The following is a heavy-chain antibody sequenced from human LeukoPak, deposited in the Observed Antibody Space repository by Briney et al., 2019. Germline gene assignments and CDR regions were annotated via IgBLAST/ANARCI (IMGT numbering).Heavy chain of an antibody. D-gene: IGHD4-17*01. CDR2: IYYSGST. CDR1: GGSISSYY. CDR3: ARRGDRQFDY. J-gene: IGHJ4*02. Sequence: PSETLSLTCTVSGGSISSYYWSWIRQPPGKGLEWIGYIYYSGSTNYNPSLKSRVTISVDTSKNQFSLKLSSVTAADTAVYYCARRGDRQFDYWGQGTLVTVSS. V-gene: IGHV4-59*08.